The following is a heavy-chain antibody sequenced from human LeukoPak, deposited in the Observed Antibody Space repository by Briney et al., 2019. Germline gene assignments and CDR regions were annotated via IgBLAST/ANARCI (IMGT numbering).Heavy chain of an antibody. D-gene: IGHD1-1*01. Sequence: ASVKVSCKASGYTFTGYYVHWVRQAPGQGLEWMGVINPSSGDTKYAQKFQGRVTMTRDTSTSTVYMDLSSLRSEDTAVYYCARDLITTLYLDFDYWGQGTPATVSS. CDR1: GYTFTGYY. CDR2: INPSSGDT. CDR3: ARDLITTLYLDFDY. J-gene: IGHJ4*02. V-gene: IGHV1-46*01.